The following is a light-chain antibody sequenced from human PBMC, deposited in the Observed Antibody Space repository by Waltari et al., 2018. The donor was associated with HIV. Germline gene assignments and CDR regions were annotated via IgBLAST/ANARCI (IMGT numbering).Light chain of an antibody. CDR1: QSVSRN. CDR3: QQYNNWPPLFT. Sequence: VMTQSTATLSVSPGERASLSCRSSQSVSRNLAWYQQKPGQAPRLLIYGASTRATGIPARFSGSGSGTEFTLTISSLQSEDFAVYYCQQYNNWPPLFTFGPGTKVDIK. CDR2: GAS. V-gene: IGKV3-15*01. J-gene: IGKJ3*01.